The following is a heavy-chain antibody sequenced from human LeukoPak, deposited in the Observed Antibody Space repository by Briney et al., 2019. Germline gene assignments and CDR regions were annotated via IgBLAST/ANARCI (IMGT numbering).Heavy chain of an antibody. CDR1: GFTFSTYS. Sequence: GGSLRLSCAASGFTFSTYSMNWVRQAPGKGLEWVSSISGSSNYIYYADSVKGRFTISRDSAQNSLYLQMNSLRAEDTAVYYCARGQSYDWFDPWGQGTLVTVSS. CDR3: ARGQSYDWFDP. J-gene: IGHJ5*02. V-gene: IGHV3-21*01. D-gene: IGHD5-18*01. CDR2: ISGSSNYI.